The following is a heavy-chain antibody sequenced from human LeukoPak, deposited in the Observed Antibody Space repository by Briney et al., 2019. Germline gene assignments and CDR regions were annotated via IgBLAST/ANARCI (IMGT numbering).Heavy chain of an antibody. J-gene: IGHJ4*02. D-gene: IGHD2-15*01. V-gene: IGHV3-33*01. CDR1: GFGLSPYG. CDR2: IRYDGVTK. Sequence: GGSLRLSCAASGFGLSPYGMHWVRQIPGKGLEWVAVIRYDGVTKYNADSVKGRFTVSRDTSNNMAYLQMNSLRAEDSAVYFCARDPCYGDSCHTLDYWGQGTLVIVSS. CDR3: ARDPCYGDSCHTLDY.